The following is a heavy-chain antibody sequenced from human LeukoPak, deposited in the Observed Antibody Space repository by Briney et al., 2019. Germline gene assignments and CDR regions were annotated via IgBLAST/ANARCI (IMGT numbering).Heavy chain of an antibody. V-gene: IGHV3-30*03. D-gene: IGHD3-10*01. J-gene: IGHJ4*02. CDR3: ASDYRYGSGSYGLFNY. CDR1: GFTFSSYG. Sequence: PGRSLRLSCAASGFTFSSYGMHWVRQAPGKGLEWVAVISYDGSNKYYADSVKGRFTISRDTSKNTLYLQMNSLRVEDTAVYYCASDYRYGSGSYGLFNYWGQGTLVTVSS. CDR2: ISYDGSNK.